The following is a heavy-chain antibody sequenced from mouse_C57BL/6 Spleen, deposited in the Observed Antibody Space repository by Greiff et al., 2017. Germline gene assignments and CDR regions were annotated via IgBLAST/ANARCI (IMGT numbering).Heavy chain of an antibody. CDR3: AKGSTMVTTDGFAY. CDR1: GYTFTDYY. J-gene: IGHJ3*01. CDR2: INPNNGGT. V-gene: IGHV1-26*01. Sequence: EVQLQQSGPELVKPGASVKISCKASGYTFTDYYMNWVKQSHGKSLEWIGDINPNNGGTSYNQKFKGKATLTVDKSSSTAYMELRSLTSEDSAVYYCAKGSTMVTTDGFAYWGQGTLGTVSA. D-gene: IGHD2-2*01.